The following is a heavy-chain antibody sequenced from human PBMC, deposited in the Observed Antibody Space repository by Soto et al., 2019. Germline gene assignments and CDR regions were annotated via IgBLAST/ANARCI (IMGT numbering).Heavy chain of an antibody. CDR2: INPSGGRI. CDR1: GYTFTNYQ. Sequence: QMQLVQSGAEVKPPGASVKVSCKASGYTFTNYQIHWVRQAPGQGLEWMGIINPSGGRITYAQTLQGRVLMTRVTSTSTLYMELRSLRSEDTAVYYCARDGPPTTTGVGPSYTMDVWGQGTTVTVS. D-gene: IGHD1-1*01. J-gene: IGHJ6*02. CDR3: ARDGPPTTTGVGPSYTMDV. V-gene: IGHV1-46*04.